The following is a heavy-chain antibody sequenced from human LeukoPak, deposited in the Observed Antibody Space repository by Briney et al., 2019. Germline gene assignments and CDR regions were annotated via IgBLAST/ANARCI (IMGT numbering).Heavy chain of an antibody. D-gene: IGHD5-18*01. Sequence: ASVKVSCKASRCTFTSYYMHWVRQAPGQGLEWMGIINPSGGSTSYAQKLQGRATMTRDTSTSTVYMELSSLRSEDTAVYYCARSRRGGYSYGLDYWGQGTLVTVS. CDR2: INPSGGST. V-gene: IGHV1-46*01. CDR3: ARSRRGGYSYGLDY. CDR1: RCTFTSYY. J-gene: IGHJ4*02.